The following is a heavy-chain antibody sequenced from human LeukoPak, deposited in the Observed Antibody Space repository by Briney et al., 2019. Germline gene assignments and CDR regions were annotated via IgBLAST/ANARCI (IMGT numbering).Heavy chain of an antibody. D-gene: IGHD3-10*01. CDR3: ARLGGLPGYYFDY. V-gene: IGHV4-59*08. CDR1: GGSISGNF. Sequence: SETLSLTCTVSGGSISGNFWSWIRQPPGKGLEYIGYIYYSGSTYYNPSLKSRVTMSVDTSKNQFSLRLSTVTAADTAVYYCARLGGLPGYYFDYWGQGTLVAVPS. J-gene: IGHJ4*02. CDR2: IYYSGST.